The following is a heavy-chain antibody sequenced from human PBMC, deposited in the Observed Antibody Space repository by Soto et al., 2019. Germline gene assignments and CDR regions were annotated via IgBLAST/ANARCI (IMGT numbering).Heavy chain of an antibody. CDR1: GGSISSSSYY. Sequence: SDTLSLTCTVSGGSISSSSYYWGWIRQPPGKGLEWIGSSYYSGSTYYNPSLKSRVTISVDTSKNQFSLKLSSVTAADTAVYYCARGDYDFWSGYYRNWFDPWGQGTLVTVSS. J-gene: IGHJ5*02. CDR2: SYYSGST. V-gene: IGHV4-39*01. CDR3: ARGDYDFWSGYYRNWFDP. D-gene: IGHD3-3*01.